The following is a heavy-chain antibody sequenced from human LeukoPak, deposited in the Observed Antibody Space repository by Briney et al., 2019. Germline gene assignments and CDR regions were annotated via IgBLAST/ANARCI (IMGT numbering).Heavy chain of an antibody. CDR1: GGSFSGYY. J-gene: IGHJ4*02. CDR3: ARGGSSWYRGFFDY. V-gene: IGHV4-34*01. D-gene: IGHD6-13*01. CDR2: INHSGST. Sequence: SETLSLTCAVYGGSFSGYYWSWIRQPPGKGLEWIGEINHSGSTNYNPSLKSRVTISVDTPKNQFSLKLSSVTAADTAVYYCARGGSSWYRGFFDYWGQGTLVTVSS.